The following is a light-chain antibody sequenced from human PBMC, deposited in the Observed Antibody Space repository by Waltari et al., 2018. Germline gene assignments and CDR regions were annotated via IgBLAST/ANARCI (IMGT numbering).Light chain of an antibody. CDR3: HQYSTTPWT. J-gene: IGKJ1*01. Sequence: DFVMTQSPDSLAVSLGERATINCKSSQSVLYSPNSKNYLAWYQQKPGQPPKLLIYWASTRESGVPDRFSGSGSETDFTLTISRLQAEDVAVYYCHQYSTTPWTFGQGTKVEI. CDR1: QSVLYSPNSKNY. CDR2: WAS. V-gene: IGKV4-1*01.